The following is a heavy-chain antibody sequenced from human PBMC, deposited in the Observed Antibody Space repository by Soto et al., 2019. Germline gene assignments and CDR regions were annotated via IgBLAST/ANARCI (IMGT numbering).Heavy chain of an antibody. CDR3: ARQGYYDFWSGYLNWFDP. J-gene: IGHJ5*02. CDR2: INHSGST. D-gene: IGHD3-3*01. Sequence: SETLSLTCAVYGGSSSGYYWSWIRQPPGKGLEWIGEINHSGSTNYNPSLKSRVTISVDTSKNQFSLKLSSVTAADTAVYYCARQGYYDFWSGYLNWFDPWGQGTLVTAPQ. V-gene: IGHV4-34*01. CDR1: GGSSSGYY.